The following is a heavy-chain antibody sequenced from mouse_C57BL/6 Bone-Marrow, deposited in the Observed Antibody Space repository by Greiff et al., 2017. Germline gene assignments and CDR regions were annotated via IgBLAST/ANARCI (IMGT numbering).Heavy chain of an antibody. CDR2: IDPEIGDT. J-gene: IGHJ2*01. CDR3: SSCDGNYFDF. CDR1: GFNIKDYY. Sequence: EVQLQQSGAELVRPGASVKLSCTASGFNIKDYYIHWVKQRPEQGLEWIGWIDPEIGDTEYASKFQGKATITSDTSSNTAYLLLSSLTSEDTAVYYCSSCDGNYFDFWGQGTPLTVAS. V-gene: IGHV14-4*01. D-gene: IGHD2-3*01.